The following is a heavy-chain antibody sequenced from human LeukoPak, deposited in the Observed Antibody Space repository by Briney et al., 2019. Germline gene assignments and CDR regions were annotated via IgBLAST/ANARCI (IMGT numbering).Heavy chain of an antibody. CDR2: INPNSGGT. CDR3: ARDSSSWYTYYYYYYYMDV. V-gene: IGHV1-2*02. CDR1: GYTFTGYY. D-gene: IGHD6-13*01. J-gene: IGHJ6*03. Sequence: GASVKVSCKASGYTFTGYYMHWVRQAPGQGLEWMGWINPNSGGTNYAQKFQGRVTMTRDTSISTAYMELSRLRSDDTAVYYCARDSSSWYTYYYYYYYMDVWGKGTTVTVSS.